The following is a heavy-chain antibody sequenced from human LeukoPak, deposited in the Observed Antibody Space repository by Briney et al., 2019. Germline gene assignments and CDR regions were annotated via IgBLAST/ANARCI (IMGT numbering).Heavy chain of an antibody. V-gene: IGHV3-7*03. D-gene: IGHD6-19*01. Sequence: PGGTLRLSCTASGVTFSSYWMSWVRHAPAKGLEWVANRKDDGRQKYYVDPVKGRFTISRDNAKNSLSLQMNSLRAEDTAVYYCARVTAVAGFDHWGQGTLVTVSS. CDR2: RKDDGRQK. CDR1: GVTFSSYW. J-gene: IGHJ4*02. CDR3: ARVTAVAGFDH.